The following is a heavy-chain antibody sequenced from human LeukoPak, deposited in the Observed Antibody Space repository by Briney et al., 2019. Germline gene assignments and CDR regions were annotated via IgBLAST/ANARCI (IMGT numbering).Heavy chain of an antibody. CDR3: AKDRAAVAGTSEYFQH. CDR1: GFTFSSYA. Sequence: GGSLRLSCAASGFTFSSYATSWVRQAPGKGLEWVSAISGSGGSTYYADSVKGRFTISRDNSKNTLYLQMNSLRAEDTAVYYCAKDRAAVAGTSEYFQHWGQGTLVTVSS. CDR2: ISGSGGST. D-gene: IGHD6-19*01. V-gene: IGHV3-23*01. J-gene: IGHJ1*01.